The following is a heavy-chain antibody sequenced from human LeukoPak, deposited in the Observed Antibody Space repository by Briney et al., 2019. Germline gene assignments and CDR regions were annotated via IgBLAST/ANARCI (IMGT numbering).Heavy chain of an antibody. Sequence: GRSLRLSCAASGFTFSSYGMHWVRQAPGKGLEWVSGINWNGGSTGYADSVKGRFTISRDNAKNYLYLQMNSLRVEDTALDYCASVQREVMWYYFDYWGQGTLVTVSS. CDR2: INWNGGST. V-gene: IGHV3-20*04. CDR3: ASVQREVMWYYFDY. CDR1: GFTFSSYG. J-gene: IGHJ4*02. D-gene: IGHD1-1*01.